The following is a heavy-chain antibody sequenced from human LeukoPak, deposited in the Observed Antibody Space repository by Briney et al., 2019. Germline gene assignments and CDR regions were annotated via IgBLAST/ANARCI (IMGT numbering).Heavy chain of an antibody. CDR1: GYSFTVYY. J-gene: IGHJ3*02. CDR2: VNHNSRGT. CDR3: ARDIVDCSSTSCYEPYDAFDI. D-gene: IGHD2-2*01. Sequence: ASVTVSFTASGYSFTVYYMHWVRQAPGQGREWMGWVNHNSRGTNYAQKFQGRVTMTRDTSISTAYMELSRLRSDDTAVYYCARDIVDCSSTSCYEPYDAFDIWGQGTMVTVSS. V-gene: IGHV1-2*02.